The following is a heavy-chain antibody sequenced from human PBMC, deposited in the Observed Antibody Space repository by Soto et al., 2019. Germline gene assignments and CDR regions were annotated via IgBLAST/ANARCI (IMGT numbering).Heavy chain of an antibody. J-gene: IGHJ4*02. CDR3: SHGYYQYFEF. D-gene: IGHD5-18*01. CDR2: TKSKTDGGTV. CDR1: GVTLSNVW. Sequence: PGGSLRLSCAVSGVTLSNVWMNWVRQAPGKGPEWVGRTKSKTDGGTVEYAAPVKDRFTVSRDDSENTLYLQMNSLKTEDTAVYYCSHGYYQYFEFWGQGTLVTVSS. V-gene: IGHV3-15*07.